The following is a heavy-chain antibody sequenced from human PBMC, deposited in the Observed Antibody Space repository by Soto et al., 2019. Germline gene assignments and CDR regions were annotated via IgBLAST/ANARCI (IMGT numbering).Heavy chain of an antibody. CDR2: IYYSGST. V-gene: IGHV4-39*07. CDR3: ARGSRMVYAISLDY. CDR1: GGSISSSSYY. D-gene: IGHD2-8*01. J-gene: IGHJ4*02. Sequence: PSETLSLTCTVSGGSISSSSYYWGWIRQPPGKELEWIGSIYYSGSTYYNPSLKSRVTISVDTSKNQFSLKLSSVTAADTAVYYCARGSRMVYAISLDYWGQGTLVTVSS.